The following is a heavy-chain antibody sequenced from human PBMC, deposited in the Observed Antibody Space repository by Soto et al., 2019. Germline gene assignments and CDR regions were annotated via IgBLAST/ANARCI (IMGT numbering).Heavy chain of an antibody. D-gene: IGHD3-22*01. Sequence: XSVKVSYKASGYSFPSYYIHGVRQAPGQGLEWMGIINPSGGSTSYAQKFQGRVTMTRDTSTSTVYMELSSLRSEDTAVYYCARSISDDSSGYFDYWGQGTLVTVSS. J-gene: IGHJ4*02. CDR3: ARSISDDSSGYFDY. V-gene: IGHV1-46*01. CDR1: GYSFPSYY. CDR2: INPSGGST.